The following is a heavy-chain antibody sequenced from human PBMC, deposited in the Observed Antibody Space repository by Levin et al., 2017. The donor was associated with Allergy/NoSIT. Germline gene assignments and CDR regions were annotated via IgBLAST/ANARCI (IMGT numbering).Heavy chain of an antibody. V-gene: IGHV3-53*01. CDR1: GFTVSSNY. J-gene: IGHJ5*02. Sequence: SCAASGFTVSSNYMNWVRQAPGKGLEWVSVIYSDGRTFYADSVKGRVTISRDNSKNTLYLQMNSLRAEDTAVYYCARDQFLYGSASGGWFDPWGQGTLVTVSS. CDR3: ARDQFLYGSASGGWFDP. CDR2: IYSDGRT. D-gene: IGHD3-16*01.